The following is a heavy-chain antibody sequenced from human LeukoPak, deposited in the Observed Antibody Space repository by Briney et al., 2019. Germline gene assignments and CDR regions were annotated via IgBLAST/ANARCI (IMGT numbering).Heavy chain of an antibody. V-gene: IGHV3-48*01. CDR1: GFTFSIYG. J-gene: IGHJ4*02. CDR3: ATYSGYDRIFDY. Sequence: PGRSLRLSCAGSGFTFSIYGMNWVRQAPGKGLEWVSYISGSSNAINYADSVKGRFTVSRDNAKNSLYLQMNSLRAEDTAVCYCATYSGYDRIFDYWGQGTLVTVSS. CDR2: ISGSSNAI. D-gene: IGHD5-12*01.